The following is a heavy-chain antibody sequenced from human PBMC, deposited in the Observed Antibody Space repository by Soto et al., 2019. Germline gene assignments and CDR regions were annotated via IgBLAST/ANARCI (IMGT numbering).Heavy chain of an antibody. V-gene: IGHV1-2*04. J-gene: IGHJ6*02. CDR3: ARDLVEYSSSSYLYYYGMDV. Sequence: ASVKVSCKASGYTFTGYYMHWVRQAPRQGLEWMGWINPNSGGTNYAQKFQGWVTMTRDTSISTAYMELSRLRSDDTAVYYCARDLVEYSSSSYLYYYGMDVWGQGTTVTVSS. CDR2: INPNSGGT. CDR1: GYTFTGYY. D-gene: IGHD6-6*01.